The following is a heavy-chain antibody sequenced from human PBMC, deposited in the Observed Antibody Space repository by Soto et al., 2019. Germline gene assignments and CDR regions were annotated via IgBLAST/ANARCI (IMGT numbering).Heavy chain of an antibody. J-gene: IGHJ4*02. Sequence: QVQLVESGGGVVHPGRSLRLSCVASGCTFSTYAMHWVRQAPGKGLAWVAVISFDGRNKFYADSVKGRFTISRDNSKNPGFLQMTRLRTEATGVYYCARVSQVLPSSMPGGFDYCGQGALVTVSS. D-gene: IGHD2-2*01. CDR3: ARVSQVLPSSMPGGFDY. CDR2: ISFDGRNK. V-gene: IGHV3-30*04. CDR1: GCTFSTYA.